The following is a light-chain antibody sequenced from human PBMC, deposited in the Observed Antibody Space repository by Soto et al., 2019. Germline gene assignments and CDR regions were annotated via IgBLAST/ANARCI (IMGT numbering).Light chain of an antibody. V-gene: IGKV1-5*03. CDR2: KAS. CDR3: QQYNSYPWT. J-gene: IGKJ1*01. CDR1: QSISTW. Sequence: IQMTQSPSTLPASVGDRVTITCRANQSISTWLAWYQQKPGKAPNLLIYKASRLETGVPSRFSGSGSGTEFTLTISSLQPDDFATYYCQQYNSYPWTFGQGTKVDIK.